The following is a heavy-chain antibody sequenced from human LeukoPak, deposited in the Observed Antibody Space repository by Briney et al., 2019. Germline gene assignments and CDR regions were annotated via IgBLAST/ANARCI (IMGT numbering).Heavy chain of an antibody. Sequence: PSETLSLTCTVSGGSISSSSYYWGWIRQPPGKGLEWIGGIYYSGSTYYNPSLKSRVTISVDTSKNQFSLKLSSVTAADTAVYYCARQPISTDCNSNSCDSHAFDIWGQGTMVTVSS. CDR1: GGSISSSSYY. V-gene: IGHV4-39*01. D-gene: IGHD2-2*01. J-gene: IGHJ3*02. CDR2: IYYSGST. CDR3: ARQPISTDCNSNSCDSHAFDI.